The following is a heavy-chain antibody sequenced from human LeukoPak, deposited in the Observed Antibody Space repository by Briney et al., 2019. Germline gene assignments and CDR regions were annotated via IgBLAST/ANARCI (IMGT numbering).Heavy chain of an antibody. J-gene: IGHJ5*02. D-gene: IGHD3-9*01. CDR1: GGSISSYY. CDR3: ARYFWFDP. CDR2: INHSGST. V-gene: IGHV4-34*01. Sequence: SETLSLTCTVSGGSISSYYWSWIRQPPGKGLEWIGEINHSGSTNYNPSLKSRVTISVDTSKNQFSLKLSSVTAADTAVYYCARYFWFDPWGQGTLVTVSS.